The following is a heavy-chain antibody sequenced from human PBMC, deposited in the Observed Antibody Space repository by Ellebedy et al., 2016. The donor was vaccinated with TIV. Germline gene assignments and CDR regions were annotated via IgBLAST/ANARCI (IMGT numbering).Heavy chain of an antibody. J-gene: IGHJ4*02. CDR2: INPNSGGT. Sequence: ASVKVSCXASGYTFTGYYMHWVRQAPGQGLEWMGWINPNSGGTNYAQKFQGRVTMTRDTSISTAYMELSRLRSDDTAVYYCARGDLRYRTGPKYYFDYWGQGTLVTVSS. D-gene: IGHD3-16*01. V-gene: IGHV1-2*02. CDR3: ARGDLRYRTGPKYYFDY. CDR1: GYTFTGYY.